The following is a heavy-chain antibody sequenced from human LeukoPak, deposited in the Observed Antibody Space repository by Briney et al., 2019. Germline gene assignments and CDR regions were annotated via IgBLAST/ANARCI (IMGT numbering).Heavy chain of an antibody. V-gene: IGHV3-30*18. D-gene: IGHD5-24*01. CDR1: GFSFRSYG. CDR3: AKGESITSAWFDS. J-gene: IGHJ5*01. CDR2: ISSDEINE. Sequence: GRSLRLSCAASGFSFRSYGMHWVRQAPGKGLEWVAVISSDEINEYYADSVKGRFTISRDNSKDTLYLQINSLRGEDTAVYYCAKGESITSAWFDSWGQGTLVTVSS.